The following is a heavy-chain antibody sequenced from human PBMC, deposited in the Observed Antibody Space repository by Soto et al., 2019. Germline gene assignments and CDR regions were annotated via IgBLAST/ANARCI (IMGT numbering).Heavy chain of an antibody. V-gene: IGHV3-30*04. CDR1: GFTFSNYA. CDR3: ARNGSGNYYHFDY. CDR2: ISYDGRNK. D-gene: IGHD3-10*01. J-gene: IGHJ4*02. Sequence: GGSLRLSCAASGFTFSNYAMHWVRQAPGKGLEWVAVISYDGRNKYYADSVKGRFTISRDNSKNTLYLQVNSLRADDTAVYYCARNGSGNYYHFDYWGQGTLVTVSS.